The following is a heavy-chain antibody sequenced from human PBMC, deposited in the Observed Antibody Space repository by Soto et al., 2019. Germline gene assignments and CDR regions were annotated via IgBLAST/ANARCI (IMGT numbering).Heavy chain of an antibody. CDR3: ARDHPVLRFLEWMNGRVDY. CDR1: GYTFTSYG. CDR2: ISAYNGNT. V-gene: IGHV1-18*01. J-gene: IGHJ4*02. Sequence: ASVKVSCKAPGYTFTSYGISWVRQAPGQGLEWMGWISAYNGNTNYAQKLQGRVTMTTDTSTSTAYMELRSLRSDDTAVYYCARDHPVLRFLEWMNGRVDYWGQGTLVTVSS. D-gene: IGHD3-3*01.